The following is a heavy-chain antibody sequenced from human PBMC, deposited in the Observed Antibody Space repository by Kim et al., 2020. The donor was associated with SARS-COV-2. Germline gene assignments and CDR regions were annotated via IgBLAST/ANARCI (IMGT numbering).Heavy chain of an antibody. CDR2: IYYSGST. V-gene: IGHV4-59*08. Sequence: SETLSLTCTVSGGSISSYYWSWIRQPPGKGLEWIGYIYYSGSTNYNPSLKSRVTISVDTSKNQFSLKLSSVTAADTAVYYCARHYLRARDYSNYVGWFDPWGQGTLVTVSS. CDR1: GGSISSYY. J-gene: IGHJ5*02. D-gene: IGHD4-4*01. CDR3: ARHYLRARDYSNYVGWFDP.